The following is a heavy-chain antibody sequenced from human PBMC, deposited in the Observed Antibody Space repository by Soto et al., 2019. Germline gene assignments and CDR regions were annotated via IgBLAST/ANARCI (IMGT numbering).Heavy chain of an antibody. Sequence: QVQLVQSGAEVKKPGASVKISCKASGYTFTNYNLHWVRQAPGQGLEWMGVIIPSGDYTFYAQRCQGRVTMTRDTSTSTVDMELSSMRSEDTGVYYCARVQSYGSGWNVDDYYYYYAMDVWGQGTTVTVSS. CDR3: ARVQSYGSGWNVDDYYYYYAMDV. CDR1: GYTFTNYN. D-gene: IGHD6-19*01. CDR2: IIPSGDYT. J-gene: IGHJ6*02. V-gene: IGHV1-46*01.